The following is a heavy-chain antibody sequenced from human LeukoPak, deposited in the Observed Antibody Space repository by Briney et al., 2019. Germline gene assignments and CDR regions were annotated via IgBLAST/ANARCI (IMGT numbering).Heavy chain of an antibody. D-gene: IGHD3-16*02. J-gene: IGHJ4*02. Sequence: GGSLRLSCAASGFTFSSYGIHWVRQAPGKGLEWVAFIRYDGSNKYHADSVKGRFTISRGNAKNSLYLQMNSLRAEDTAVYYCARAPSDYVWGSYREYYFDYWGQGTLVTVSS. CDR3: ARAPSDYVWGSYREYYFDY. V-gene: IGHV3-30*02. CDR2: IRYDGSNK. CDR1: GFTFSSYG.